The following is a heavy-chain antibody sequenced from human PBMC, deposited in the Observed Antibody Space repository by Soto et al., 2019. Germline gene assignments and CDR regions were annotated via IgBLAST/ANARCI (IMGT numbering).Heavy chain of an antibody. Sequence: ASVKVSCKASGYTFTGYYMHWVRQAPGQGLEWMGWINPNSGGTNYAQKFQGWVTMTRDTSISTAYMELSRLRSDDTAVYYCAKTGYSSTAHDAFDIWGQGTMVTVS. J-gene: IGHJ3*02. CDR1: GYTFTGYY. D-gene: IGHD6-13*01. CDR2: INPNSGGT. V-gene: IGHV1-2*04. CDR3: AKTGYSSTAHDAFDI.